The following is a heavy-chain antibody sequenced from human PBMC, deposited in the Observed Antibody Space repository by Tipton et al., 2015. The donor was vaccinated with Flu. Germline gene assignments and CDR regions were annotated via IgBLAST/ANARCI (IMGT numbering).Heavy chain of an antibody. V-gene: IGHV3-48*03. Sequence: SLRLSCAASGFTFSSYEMNWVRQAPGKGLEWVSYISSSGSTIYYADSVKGRFTISRDNAKNSLYLQMNSLISGDTAVFYCAKAYGSGSYYRNWFDPWGQGTLVTVSS. CDR2: ISSSGSTI. D-gene: IGHD3-10*01. J-gene: IGHJ5*02. CDR1: GFTFSSYE. CDR3: AKAYGSGSYYRNWFDP.